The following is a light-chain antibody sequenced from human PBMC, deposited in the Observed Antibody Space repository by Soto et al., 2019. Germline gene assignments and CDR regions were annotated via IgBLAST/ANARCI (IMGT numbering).Light chain of an antibody. V-gene: IGLV2-11*01. CDR2: DVS. CDR3: CSYAGSYTVI. Sequence: QSALTQPRSVSGSPGQSVTISCTGTSSDVGGYNYVSWYQQHPGKAPKLMIYDVSGRPSGVPDRFSGSKSGNTASLTISGLQAEDEAEYYCCSYAGSYTVIFGGGTKLTVL. J-gene: IGLJ2*01. CDR1: SSDVGGYNY.